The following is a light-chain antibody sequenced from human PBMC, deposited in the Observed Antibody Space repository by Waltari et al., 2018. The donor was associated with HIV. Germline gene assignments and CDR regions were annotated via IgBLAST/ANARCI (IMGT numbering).Light chain of an antibody. V-gene: IGLV2-8*01. CDR1: NSDISDYNY. CDR3: SSFAGTHKL. Sequence: QSALTQSPSASGSPGQSVHTSCIGPNSDISDYNYVSWYQQHSDRPPKLIIFEVTKRPSGVPDRFSGSKSGNTASLFVSGLQPEDEATYFCSSFAGTHKLFGGGTKLTVL. J-gene: IGLJ2*01. CDR2: EVT.